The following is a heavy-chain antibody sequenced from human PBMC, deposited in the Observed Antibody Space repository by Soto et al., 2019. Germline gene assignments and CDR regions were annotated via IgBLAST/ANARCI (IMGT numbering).Heavy chain of an antibody. CDR2: ISAYNGNT. V-gene: IGHV1-18*01. CDR1: GYTFTSYG. J-gene: IGHJ6*03. CDR3: ARISDCSSTSCYDYYYYMDV. Sequence: ASVKVSCKASGYTFTSYGISWVRQAPGQGLEWMGWISAYNGNTNYAQKLQGRVTMTTDTSTSTAYMELRSLRSDDTAVYYCARISDCSSTSCYDYYYYMDVWGKGTTVTVSS. D-gene: IGHD2-2*01.